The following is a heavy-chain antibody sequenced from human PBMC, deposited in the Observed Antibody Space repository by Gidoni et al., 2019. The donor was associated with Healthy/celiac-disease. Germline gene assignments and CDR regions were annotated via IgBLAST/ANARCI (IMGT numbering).Heavy chain of an antibody. CDR3: AKRPATSFRYFDY. Sequence: EGQRMESGGGLVQAGGWRRLSGAAFGSRLSSYAMSWVRQAPGKGLEWVSAISGSGGSTYSAASVQGRFTISRDNSKNTLYLQMNSLRAEDTAVYYCAKRPATSFRYFDYWGQGTLVTVSS. CDR1: GSRLSSYA. D-gene: IGHD5-12*01. CDR2: ISGSGGST. V-gene: IGHV3-23*01. J-gene: IGHJ4*02.